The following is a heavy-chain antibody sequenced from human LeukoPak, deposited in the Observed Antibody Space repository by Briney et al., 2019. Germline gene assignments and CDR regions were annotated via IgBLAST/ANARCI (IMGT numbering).Heavy chain of an antibody. CDR2: IHADGGRT. J-gene: IGHJ6*02. D-gene: IGHD2/OR15-2a*01. CDR3: STWAFYHGLDV. CDR1: GFVFADYA. V-gene: IGHV3-43*02. Sequence: GGSLRLSCASSGFVFADYAMHWVRQIPGKGLECVAHIHADGGRTFYADSVKRRFTVSRDNGKNALFLQMDSLTSDDTALYYCSTWAFYHGLDVWGQGATVIVSS.